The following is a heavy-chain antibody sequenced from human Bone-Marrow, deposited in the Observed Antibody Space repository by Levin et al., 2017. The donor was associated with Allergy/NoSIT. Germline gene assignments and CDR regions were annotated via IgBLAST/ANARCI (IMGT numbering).Heavy chain of an antibody. CDR1: GFTFSSYA. CDR2: ISGSGGST. J-gene: IGHJ3*02. V-gene: IGHV3-23*01. D-gene: IGHD3-22*01. CDR3: AKDPPYYYDSSGYYDAFDS. Sequence: GGSLRLSCAASGFTFSSYAMSWVRQAPGKGLEWVSAISGSGGSTYYADSVKGRFTISRDNSKNTLYLQMNSLRAEDTAVYYCAKDPPYYYDSSGYYDAFDSWGQGTMVTVSS.